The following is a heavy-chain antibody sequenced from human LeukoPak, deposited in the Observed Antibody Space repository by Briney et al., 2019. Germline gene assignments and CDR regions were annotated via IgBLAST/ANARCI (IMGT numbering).Heavy chain of an antibody. CDR1: GFTFSSYG. Sequence: GGSLRLSCAASGFTFSSYGAHWVRQAPGKGLEWVAVIGYDGSNKYYADSVKGRFTISRDNSKNTLYLQMNSLRAEDTAVYYCASARYYYDSSGYPPAIWGQGTMVTVSS. CDR3: ASARYYYDSSGYPPAI. D-gene: IGHD3-22*01. J-gene: IGHJ3*02. V-gene: IGHV3-33*01. CDR2: IGYDGSNK.